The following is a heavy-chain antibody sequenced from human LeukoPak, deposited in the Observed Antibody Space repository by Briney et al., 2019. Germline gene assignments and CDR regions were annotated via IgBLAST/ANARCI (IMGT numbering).Heavy chain of an antibody. D-gene: IGHD3-10*01. CDR3: ARDVSVGDWAYFDY. CDR2: IIPIFGTA. CDR1: GGTFSSYA. Sequence: SVKVSCKASGGTFSSYATSWVRQAPGQGLEWMGGIIPIFGTANYAQKFQGRVTITADESTSTAYMELSSLRSEDTAVYYCARDVSVGDWAYFDYWGQGTLVTVSS. V-gene: IGHV1-69*13. J-gene: IGHJ4*02.